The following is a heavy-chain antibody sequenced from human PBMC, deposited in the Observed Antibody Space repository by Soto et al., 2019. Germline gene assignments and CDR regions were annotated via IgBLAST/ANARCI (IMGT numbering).Heavy chain of an antibody. CDR1: GGYIISYY. J-gene: IGHJ4*02. CDR2: IYYSGST. D-gene: IGHD3-22*01. V-gene: IGHV4-59*08. Sequence: SDTCTVAGGYIISYYGGWFRKPPGKGLEWIGYIYYSGSTTYHPSLKSRVTISVDTSKNQFSLNLTSVTAADTAVYYCARLGGYYQAFDQWGQGSLVTVSS. CDR3: ARLGGYYQAFDQ.